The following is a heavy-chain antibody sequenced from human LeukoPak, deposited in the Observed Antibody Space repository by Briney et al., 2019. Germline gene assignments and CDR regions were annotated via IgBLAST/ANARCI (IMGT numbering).Heavy chain of an antibody. Sequence: ASVKVSCKASGYTFTGGGISRVRQGPGQGRGRMGWISAYNGITNYAQKPQGTVTMTRDTSTSTAYMELRSLRTDDTAVYYCARFALYYYDSSGYCDYRGQGTLVIVSS. V-gene: IGHV1-18*01. CDR2: ISAYNGIT. J-gene: IGHJ4*02. CDR3: ARFALYYYDSSGYCDY. CDR1: GYTFTGGG. D-gene: IGHD3-22*01.